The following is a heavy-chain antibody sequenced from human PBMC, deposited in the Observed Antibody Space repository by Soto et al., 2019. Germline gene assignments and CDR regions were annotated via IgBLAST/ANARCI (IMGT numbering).Heavy chain of an antibody. CDR3: ARSPPSGYSYGPEYFVDY. D-gene: IGHD5-18*01. V-gene: IGHV4-59*01. CDR1: GGSISSSY. CDR2: SFYSGST. J-gene: IGHJ4*02. Sequence: QVQLQESGPGLVKPSETLSLTCTVSGGSISSSYWWSWIRQPPGKGLEWIGYSFYSGSTNYNPSLKSRVTISVDTSKNQFSLKLSSVTAADTAGYYCARSPPSGYSYGPEYFVDYWGQGTLVNVSS.